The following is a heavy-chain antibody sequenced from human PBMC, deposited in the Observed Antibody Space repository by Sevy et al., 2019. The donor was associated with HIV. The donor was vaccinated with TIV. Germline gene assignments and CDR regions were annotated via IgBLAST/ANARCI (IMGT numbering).Heavy chain of an antibody. J-gene: IGHJ4*02. V-gene: IGHV4-31*03. CDR1: GGSISSGGYY. D-gene: IGHD2-2*01. Sequence: SETLSLSCTVSGGSISSGGYYWNWIRQHPGKGLEWIGYISFSGSTYYNPSLKSRVTISFDTSTNQFSLKLRSLTAADTAVYYCARDSACSSTSCYGDFFAYWGQGTLVTVSS. CDR3: ARDSACSSTSCYGDFFAY. CDR2: ISFSGST.